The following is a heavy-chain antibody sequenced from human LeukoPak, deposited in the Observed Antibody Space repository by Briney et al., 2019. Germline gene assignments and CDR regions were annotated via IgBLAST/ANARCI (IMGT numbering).Heavy chain of an antibody. CDR2: ISSNGGST. J-gene: IGHJ6*03. V-gene: IGHV3-64*01. CDR3: ATTRVVGYYYYMDV. CDR1: GFTFSSYA. Sequence: GGSLRLSCAASGFTFSSYAMHWVRQAPGKGPEYVSAISSNGGSTYYANSVKGRFTISRDNSKNTLYLQMGSLRAEDMAVYYCATTRVVGYYYYMDVWGKGTTVTISS. D-gene: IGHD3-22*01.